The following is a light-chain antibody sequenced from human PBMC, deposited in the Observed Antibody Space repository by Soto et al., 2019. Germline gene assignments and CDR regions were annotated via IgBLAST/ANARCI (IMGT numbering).Light chain of an antibody. Sequence: DIPMTQSPSSLSASVGDRVTITCRASQSISNYLNWYQQKPGKAPKLLIYEASSFQSGVPSRFSGSGSGTDFTLTISRLQPEDVATYYCQQRYSTFWTFGQGTKVEIK. CDR2: EAS. V-gene: IGKV1-39*01. CDR1: QSISNY. CDR3: QQRYSTFWT. J-gene: IGKJ1*01.